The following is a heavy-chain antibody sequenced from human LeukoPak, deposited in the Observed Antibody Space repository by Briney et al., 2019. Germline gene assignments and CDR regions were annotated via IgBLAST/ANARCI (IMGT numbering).Heavy chain of an antibody. J-gene: IGHJ5*02. V-gene: IGHV5-51*01. CDR1: EYSFTSYW. Sequence: GESLKISCKGSEYSFTSYWIGWVRQMPGKGLEWMGIIYPGDSDTRYSPSFQGQVTISADKSITTAYLQWSSLKASDTAMYYCARHPYSYGLGWFDPWGQGTLVTVSS. CDR3: ARHPYSYGLGWFDP. D-gene: IGHD5-18*01. CDR2: IYPGDSDT.